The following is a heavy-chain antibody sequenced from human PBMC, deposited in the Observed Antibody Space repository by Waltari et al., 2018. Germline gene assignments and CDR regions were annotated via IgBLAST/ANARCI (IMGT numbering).Heavy chain of an antibody. CDR3: ARPRIAAAGWGAFDI. D-gene: IGHD6-13*01. Sequence: QVQLQESGPGLVKPPETLSLTCTVSGGSISSYYWSWIRQPPGKGLEWIGYIYYSGSTNYNPSLKSRVTISVDTSKNQFSLKLSSVTAADTAVYYCARPRIAAAGWGAFDIWGQGTMVTVSS. CDR1: GGSISSYY. CDR2: IYYSGST. V-gene: IGHV4-59*12. J-gene: IGHJ3*02.